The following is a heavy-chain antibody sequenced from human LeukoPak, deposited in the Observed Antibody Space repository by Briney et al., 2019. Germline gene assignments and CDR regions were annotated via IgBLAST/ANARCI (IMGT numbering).Heavy chain of an antibody. CDR1: GFTFINYG. J-gene: IGHJ4*02. CDR3: ANYGDYQYFDY. V-gene: IGHV3-30*18. D-gene: IGHD4-17*01. Sequence: GRSLRLSCAASGFTFINYGMHWVRQAPGKGLEWVAVISYDGTNKYYADSVKGRFTISRDNSKNTLYLQMNSLKTDDTAVYYCANYGDYQYFDYWGQGTPVTVST. CDR2: ISYDGTNK.